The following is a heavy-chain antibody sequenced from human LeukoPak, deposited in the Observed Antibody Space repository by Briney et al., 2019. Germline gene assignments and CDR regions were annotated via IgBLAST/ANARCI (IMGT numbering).Heavy chain of an antibody. CDR3: ARSSGTTFGLSDY. D-gene: IGHD3-16*01. Sequence: ASVKVSCKASGYTFTIYYMHWMRQAPRQGLEWMGWINPNSGGTDYAQKFQGRVTMTRDTSTSTAYMELISLRSDDTAVYYCARSSGTTFGLSDYWGQGTLVTVSS. J-gene: IGHJ4*02. V-gene: IGHV1-2*02. CDR1: GYTFTIYY. CDR2: INPNSGGT.